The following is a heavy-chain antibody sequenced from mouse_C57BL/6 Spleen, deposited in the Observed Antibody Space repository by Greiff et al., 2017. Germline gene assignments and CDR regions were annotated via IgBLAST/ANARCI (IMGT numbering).Heavy chain of an antibody. CDR2: IDPEYGGT. D-gene: IGHD2-3*01. CDR3: ARGYDLKRDD. V-gene: IGHV14-2*01. J-gene: IGHJ2*01. Sequence: DVQLHQSGAELVKPGASVKLSCTASGFYIQDYYMHWVKPRTEQGLEWIGKIDPEYGGTTYAPQFQAQATMPADTSSNTAYLQLSSLTSEDTAVYYCARGYDLKRDDWGKGTTLTVSS. CDR1: GFYIQDYY.